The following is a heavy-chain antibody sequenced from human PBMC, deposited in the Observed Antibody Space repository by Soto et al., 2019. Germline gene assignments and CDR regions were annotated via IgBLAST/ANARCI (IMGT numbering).Heavy chain of an antibody. V-gene: IGHV3-21*01. CDR2: ISSSSSYI. CDR1: GFTFSSYS. D-gene: IGHD4-4*01. J-gene: IGHJ4*02. Sequence: GGSLRLSCAASGFTFSSYSMNWVRQAPGKGLEWVSSISSSSSYIYYADSVKGRFTISRDNAKNSLYLQMNSLRAEDTAVYYCARDRGVLQAFDYWGQGTLVTVSS. CDR3: ARDRGVLQAFDY.